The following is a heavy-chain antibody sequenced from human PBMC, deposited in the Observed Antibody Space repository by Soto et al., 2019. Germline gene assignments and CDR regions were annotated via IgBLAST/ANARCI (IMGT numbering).Heavy chain of an antibody. D-gene: IGHD1-26*01. CDR2: ITYDGSNQ. J-gene: IGHJ4*02. CDR3: ARAPSGSYPEFDY. Sequence: GGSLELSCAASGFIFSSYTMHWVRQAPGKGLEWVGVITYDGSNQYYADSVKGRFTISRDNSRNMLFLQMNSLRPDDTAVYYCARAPSGSYPEFDYWGQGTLVTVS. CDR1: GFIFSSYT. V-gene: IGHV3-30-3*01.